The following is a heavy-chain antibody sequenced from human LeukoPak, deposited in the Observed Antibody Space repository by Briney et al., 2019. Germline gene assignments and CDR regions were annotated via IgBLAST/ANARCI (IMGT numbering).Heavy chain of an antibody. V-gene: IGHV3-23*01. J-gene: IGHJ4*02. Sequence: PGGSLRLSCVTSGFTFSSYVMSWVRQAPGKGLEWVSALSHAGGSTYYADSVKGRFIISRDNSKNTLYLQMNSLRAEDTAVYYCARLPGYCSSNSCYKMTIPFDYWGQGTLVTVSS. D-gene: IGHD2-2*02. CDR3: ARLPGYCSSNSCYKMTIPFDY. CDR2: LSHAGGST. CDR1: GFTFSSYV.